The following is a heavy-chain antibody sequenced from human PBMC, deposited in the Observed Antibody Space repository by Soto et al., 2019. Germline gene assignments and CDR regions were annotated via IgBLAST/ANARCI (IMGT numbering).Heavy chain of an antibody. D-gene: IGHD6-19*01. V-gene: IGHV3-30*18. CDR1: GFSLSSSG. CDR3: AKDRGWYSSGGVRGNQYDYGMGV. Sequence: PGGCIGISCASSGFSLSSSGMALLRQALGKGLEGVAVISFEGSNNYYPDSVKGRFTISRDNSKNTLYLQMNSLRAEDTAAYYRAKDRGWYSSGGVRGNQYDYGMGVWGQGTTGT. J-gene: IGHJ6*02. CDR2: ISFEGSNN.